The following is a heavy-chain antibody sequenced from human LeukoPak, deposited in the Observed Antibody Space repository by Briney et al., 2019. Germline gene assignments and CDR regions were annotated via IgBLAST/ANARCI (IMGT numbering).Heavy chain of an antibody. Sequence: GGSLRLSCAASGFTFSSYSMNWVRQAPGKGLEWVSSISSSSSYIYYADSVKGRFTISRDNTKNSLYLQMNSLGAEDTAVYYCARDWDVDTAMVTVDYWGQGTLVTVSS. D-gene: IGHD5-18*01. CDR3: ARDWDVDTAMVTVDY. J-gene: IGHJ4*02. CDR1: GFTFSSYS. V-gene: IGHV3-21*01. CDR2: ISSSSSYI.